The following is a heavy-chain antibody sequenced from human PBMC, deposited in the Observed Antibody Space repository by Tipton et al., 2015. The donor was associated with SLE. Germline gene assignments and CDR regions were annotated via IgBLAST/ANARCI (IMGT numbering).Heavy chain of an antibody. Sequence: TLSLTCAVSGASITTYFWSWIRQPPGRGLEWLGYIYYSGNTNYNPSLKSRVTISADTSKNQFSLKLSSVTAADTAVYYCATDVVGPEGALDIWGQGTMIIVSA. CDR1: GASITTYF. J-gene: IGHJ3*02. CDR3: ATDVVGPEGALDI. D-gene: IGHD2-15*01. V-gene: IGHV4-59*01. CDR2: IYYSGNT.